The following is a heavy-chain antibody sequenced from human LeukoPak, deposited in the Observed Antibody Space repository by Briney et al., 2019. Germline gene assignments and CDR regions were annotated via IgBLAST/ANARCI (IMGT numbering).Heavy chain of an antibody. CDR1: AGSITNYY. V-gene: IGHV4-59*08. J-gene: IGHJ4*02. Sequence: SETLSLTCTVSAGSITNYYWSWIRQPPGKGLEWIGYIYYTGSTNYNPSLKSRVSISVDTSKNQFSLKLSSVTATDTAVYYCARHGGYHSPIDYWGQGTLVTVSS. CDR3: ARHGGYHSPIDY. CDR2: IYYTGST. D-gene: IGHD3-22*01.